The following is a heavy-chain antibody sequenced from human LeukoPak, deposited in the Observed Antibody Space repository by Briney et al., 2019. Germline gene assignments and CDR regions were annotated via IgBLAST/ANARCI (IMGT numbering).Heavy chain of an antibody. D-gene: IGHD3-9*01. J-gene: IGHJ6*02. CDR2: IYYSGST. CDR3: ARVNYDILTGYSRVRMDV. CDR1: GGSISSSSYY. Sequence: SETLSLTCTVSGGSISSSSYYWGWIRQPPGKGLEWIGSIYYSGSTYYNPSLKSRVTISVDTSKNQFSLKLSSVTAADTAVYYCARVNYDILTGYSRVRMDVWGQGTTVTVSS. V-gene: IGHV4-39*01.